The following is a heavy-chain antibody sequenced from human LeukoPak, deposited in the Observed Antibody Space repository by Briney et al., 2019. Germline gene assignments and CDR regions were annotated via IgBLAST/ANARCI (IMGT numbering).Heavy chain of an antibody. Sequence: SGGSLRLSCAASGFTFSSFAMSWVRQAPGKGLEWVSTISGSGGTTNYADSVKGRFTFSRDNSKKMVYLQTNSLRVEDTAVYYCAKDLPDYGDYIEGYWGQGTLVTVSS. V-gene: IGHV3-23*01. CDR3: AKDLPDYGDYIEGY. D-gene: IGHD4-17*01. J-gene: IGHJ4*02. CDR2: ISGSGGTT. CDR1: GFTFSSFA.